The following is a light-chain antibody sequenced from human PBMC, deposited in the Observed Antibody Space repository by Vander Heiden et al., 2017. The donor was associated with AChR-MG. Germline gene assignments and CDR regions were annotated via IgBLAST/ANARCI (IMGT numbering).Light chain of an antibody. CDR1: SSNIGSNS. Sequence: QSVLAQPPSASGTPGQRVPGSCSGSSSNIGSNSVNWYQQVPGRAPKLLIHSDDHRPSGVPDRFSGSRSGTSASLAITGLQSEDEAVYYCATWDDSLTAYFFGPGTTVTVL. J-gene: IGLJ1*01. V-gene: IGLV1-44*01. CDR2: SDD. CDR3: ATWDDSLTAYF.